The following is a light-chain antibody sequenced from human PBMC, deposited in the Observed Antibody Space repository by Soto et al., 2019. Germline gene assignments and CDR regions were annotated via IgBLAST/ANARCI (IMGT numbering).Light chain of an antibody. Sequence: QSALTQPSSASGSPGQSVTISCTGTSSDVGDYNFVSWYQQHPGKAPKLMIYEVSKRPSGVPHRFSGSKSGNTASLTVSGLQAEDEADYYCSSYAGSNNVLFGGGTKLT. J-gene: IGLJ2*01. CDR1: SSDVGDYNF. CDR3: SSYAGSNNVL. V-gene: IGLV2-8*01. CDR2: EVS.